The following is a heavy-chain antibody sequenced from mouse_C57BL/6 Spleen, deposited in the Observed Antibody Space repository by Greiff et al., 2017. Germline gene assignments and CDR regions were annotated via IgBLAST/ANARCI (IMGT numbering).Heavy chain of an antibody. CDR1: GFTFSSYA. D-gene: IGHD1-1*01. J-gene: IGHJ2*01. CDR2: ISDGGSYT. Sequence: EVQVVESGGGLVKPGGSLKLSCAASGFTFSSYAMSWVRQTPEKRLEWVATISDGGSYTYYPDNVKGRFTISRDNAKNNLYLQMSHLKSEDTAMYYSAREDYYGSSSFDYWGQGTTLTVSS. CDR3: AREDYYGSSSFDY. V-gene: IGHV5-4*01.